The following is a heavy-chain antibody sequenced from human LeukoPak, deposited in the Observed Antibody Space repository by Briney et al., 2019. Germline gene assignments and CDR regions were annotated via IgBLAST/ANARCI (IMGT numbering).Heavy chain of an antibody. Sequence: AASVTVSCKASGGTFSSYAISWVRQAPGQGLEWMGGIIPIFGTANYAQKFQGRVTITADKSTSTAYMELSSLRSEDTAVYYCARGYSVVFDYWGQGTLVTVSS. CDR3: ARGYSVVFDY. V-gene: IGHV1-69*06. CDR1: GGTFSSYA. CDR2: IIPIFGTA. J-gene: IGHJ4*02. D-gene: IGHD5-18*01.